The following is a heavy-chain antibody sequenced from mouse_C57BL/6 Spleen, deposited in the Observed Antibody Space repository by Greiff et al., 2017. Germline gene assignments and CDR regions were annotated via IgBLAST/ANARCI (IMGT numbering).Heavy chain of an antibody. CDR3: ARKEDDYWFAY. Sequence: VQLQQSGPVLVKPGASVKMSCKASGYTFTDYYMNWVKQSHGKSLEWIGVINPYNGGTSYNQKFKGKATLTVDKSSSTAYMELNSLTSEDSAVYYCARKEDDYWFAYWGQGTLVTVSA. D-gene: IGHD2-4*01. CDR1: GYTFTDYY. J-gene: IGHJ3*01. CDR2: INPYNGGT. V-gene: IGHV1-19*01.